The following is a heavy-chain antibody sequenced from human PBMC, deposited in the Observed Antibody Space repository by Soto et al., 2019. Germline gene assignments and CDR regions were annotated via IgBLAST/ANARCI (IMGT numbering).Heavy chain of an antibody. J-gene: IGHJ6*02. CDR2: INPKSGGT. Sequence: ASVKVSCQASGYSFTDYHIHWVRQAPGQGLELLGRINPKSGGTSTAQKFQGWVTMTTDTSISTASMKLTRLTSDDTAIYYCARGDSTDCSNGVCSFFYNHDMDVWGQGTTVTVSS. V-gene: IGHV1-2*04. CDR3: ARGDSTDCSNGVCSFFYNHDMDV. CDR1: GYSFTDYH. D-gene: IGHD2-8*01.